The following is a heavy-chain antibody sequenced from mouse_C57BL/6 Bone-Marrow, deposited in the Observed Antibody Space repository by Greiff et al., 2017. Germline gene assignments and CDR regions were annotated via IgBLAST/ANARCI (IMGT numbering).Heavy chain of an antibody. D-gene: IGHD1-1*01. CDR1: GFTFNTYA. J-gene: IGHJ1*03. CDR2: IRSKSSNYAT. V-gene: IGHV10-3*01. Sequence: EVQLVESGGGLVQPKGSLKLSCAASGFTFNTYAMHWVRQAPGKGLEWVARIRSKSSNYATYYADSVKDRFTISRDDSQSILYLQMNNLKTEDTAMYYCVGGSGIYWYFDVWGTGTTVTVSS. CDR3: VGGSGIYWYFDV.